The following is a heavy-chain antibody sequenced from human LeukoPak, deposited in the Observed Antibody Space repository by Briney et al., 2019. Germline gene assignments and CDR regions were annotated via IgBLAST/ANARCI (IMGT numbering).Heavy chain of an antibody. V-gene: IGHV4-39*07. CDR1: GGSISGSSYY. J-gene: IGHJ6*03. CDR3: ARERFGGSEEVFTIVVVPAARYYYYMDV. CDR2: IYYSGST. D-gene: IGHD2-2*01. Sequence: SETLSLTCTVSGGSISGSSYYWGWIRQPPGKGLEWIGSIYYSGSTYYNPSLKSRVTISVDTSKNQFSLKPSSVPAADTAVYYCARERFGGSEEVFTIVVVPAARYYYYMDVWGKGTTVTVSS.